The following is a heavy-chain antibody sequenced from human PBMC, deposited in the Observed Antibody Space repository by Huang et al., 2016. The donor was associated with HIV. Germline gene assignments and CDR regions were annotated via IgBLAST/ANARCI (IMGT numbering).Heavy chain of an antibody. CDR2: IYLSGGN. D-gene: IGHD3-10*01. Sequence: QVQLQESGPGLVKPSETLSLSCTVSGDSVSSASYYWSWVRQPPGRGLGWISYIYLSGGNNYNPSRKSRVTISIDTSKNQFALRLGSVTAADTAVYYCVSHGSGTADYWGQGTLVTVSS. CDR1: GDSVSSASYY. J-gene: IGHJ4*02. V-gene: IGHV4-61*01. CDR3: VSHGSGTADY.